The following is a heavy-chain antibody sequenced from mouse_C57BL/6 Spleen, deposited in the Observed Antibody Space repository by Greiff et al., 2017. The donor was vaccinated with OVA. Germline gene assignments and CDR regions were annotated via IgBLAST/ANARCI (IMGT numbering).Heavy chain of an antibody. CDR2: IDPENGDT. J-gene: IGHJ4*01. Sequence: EVQLQESGAELVRPGASVKLSCTASGFNIKDDYMHWVKQRPEQGLEWIGWIDPENGDTEYASKFQGKATITADTSSNTAYLQLSSLTSEDTAVYYCTSIYYDSYAMDYWGQGTSVTVSS. CDR3: TSIYYDSYAMDY. CDR1: GFNIKDDY. D-gene: IGHD2-1*01. V-gene: IGHV14-4*01.